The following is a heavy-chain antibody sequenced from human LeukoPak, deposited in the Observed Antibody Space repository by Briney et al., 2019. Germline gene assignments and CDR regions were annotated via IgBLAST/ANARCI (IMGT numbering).Heavy chain of an antibody. J-gene: IGHJ4*02. CDR2: INAGNGNT. CDR1: GHTFTSYA. V-gene: IGHV1-3*01. D-gene: IGHD3-16*02. CDR3: ARVLYDYVWGSYRHGYYFDY. Sequence: GESLKISCKASGHTFTSYAMHWVRQAPGQRLEWMGWINAGNGNTKYSQKFQGRVTITRDTSASTAYMELSSLRSEDTAVYYCARVLYDYVWGSYRHGYYFDYWGQGTLVTVSS.